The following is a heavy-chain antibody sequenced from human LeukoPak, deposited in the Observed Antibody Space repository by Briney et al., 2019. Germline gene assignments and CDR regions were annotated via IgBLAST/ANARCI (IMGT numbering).Heavy chain of an antibody. D-gene: IGHD2-2*01. Sequence: GGSLRFSCAAPGFTFSSYWMTWVRQGPGKGLEWVANIKQDGSEKYYVDSVKGRFTISRDNAKNSLYLQMNSLRAEDTAVYYCARDRRCSSTSCYYFDYWGQGTLVTVSS. J-gene: IGHJ4*02. CDR1: GFTFSSYW. CDR2: IKQDGSEK. V-gene: IGHV3-7*04. CDR3: ARDRRCSSTSCYYFDY.